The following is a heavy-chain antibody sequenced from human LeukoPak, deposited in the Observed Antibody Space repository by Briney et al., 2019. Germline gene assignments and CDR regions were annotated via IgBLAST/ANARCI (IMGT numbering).Heavy chain of an antibody. D-gene: IGHD3-22*01. J-gene: IGHJ4*02. Sequence: PGGSLRLSCAASGFTFSSYAMSWVRQAPGKGLEWDSAISGSGGSTYYADSVKGRFTISRDNSKNTLYLQMNSLRAEDTAVYYCAKEMGYYYDSSGYYYRPTYFDYWGQGTLVTVSS. V-gene: IGHV3-23*01. CDR1: GFTFSSYA. CDR2: ISGSGGST. CDR3: AKEMGYYYDSSGYYYRPTYFDY.